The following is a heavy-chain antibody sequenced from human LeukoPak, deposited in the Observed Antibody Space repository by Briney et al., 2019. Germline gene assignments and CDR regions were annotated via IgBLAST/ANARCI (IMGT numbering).Heavy chain of an antibody. D-gene: IGHD3-22*01. CDR3: ARDQVIGYYDSSGPPDY. Sequence: PGGSLRLSCAASGFTFSSYWMSWVRQAPGKGLECVANIKQDGSEKYYVDSVKGRFTISRDNAKNSLYLQMNSLRAEDTAVYYCARDQVIGYYDSSGPPDYWGQGTLVTVSS. CDR1: GFTFSSYW. CDR2: IKQDGSEK. V-gene: IGHV3-7*01. J-gene: IGHJ4*02.